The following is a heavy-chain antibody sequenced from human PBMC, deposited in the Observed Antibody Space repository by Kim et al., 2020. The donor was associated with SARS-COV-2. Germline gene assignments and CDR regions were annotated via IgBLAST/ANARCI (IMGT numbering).Heavy chain of an antibody. CDR3: ARLGYDSSGYREEYYFDY. D-gene: IGHD3-22*01. J-gene: IGHJ4*02. CDR2: IYPGDSDT. Sequence: GESLKISCKGSGYSFTSYWIGWVRQMPGKGLEWMGIIYPGDSDTRYSPSFQGQVTISADKSISTAYLQWSSLKASDTAMYYCARLGYDSSGYREEYYFDYWGQGTLVTVSS. CDR1: GYSFTSYW. V-gene: IGHV5-51*01.